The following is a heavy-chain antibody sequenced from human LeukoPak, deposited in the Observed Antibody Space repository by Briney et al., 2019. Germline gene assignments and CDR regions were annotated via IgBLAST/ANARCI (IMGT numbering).Heavy chain of an antibody. CDR2: ISGSGGST. Sequence: GSLRLSCAASGFTFSSYAMSWVRQAPGKGLEWVSAISGSGGSTYYAYSVKGRFTISRDNSKNTLYLQINSLRAEDTAVYYCAKDRMVVTAPREDYWGEGTLVTLSS. CDR1: GFTFSSYA. J-gene: IGHJ4*02. V-gene: IGHV3-23*01. D-gene: IGHD2-21*02. CDR3: AKDRMVVTAPREDY.